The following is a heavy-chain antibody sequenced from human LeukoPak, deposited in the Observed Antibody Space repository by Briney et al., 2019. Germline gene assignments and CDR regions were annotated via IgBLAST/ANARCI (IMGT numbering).Heavy chain of an antibody. CDR2: MNPNRGNT. Sequence: ASVKVSCKASGYTFTSYDINGVGQATGQGGEWMGWMNPNRGNTGYAQKFQGRVTMTRITSLSKAYMELTSLRSESTAVYYCARGSAHQTNYYYYGIDVWGQGTTVTVSS. D-gene: IGHD3-10*01. J-gene: IGHJ6*02. CDR1: GYTFTSYD. CDR3: ARGSAHQTNYYYYGIDV. V-gene: IGHV1-8*01.